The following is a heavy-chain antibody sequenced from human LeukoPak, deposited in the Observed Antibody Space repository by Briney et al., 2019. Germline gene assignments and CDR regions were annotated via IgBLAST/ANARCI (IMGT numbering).Heavy chain of an antibody. CDR2: IYSGGST. CDR3: ARSSRPNYFDY. D-gene: IGHD2-2*01. J-gene: IGHJ4*02. V-gene: IGHV3-53*01. CDR1: GFTLSSNY. Sequence: GGSLRLSCAASGFTLSSNYMSWVRQAPGKGLEWVSVIYSGGSTYYADSVRGRFTISRDNSKNTLYLQMNSLRAEDTAVYYCARSSRPNYFDYWGQGTLVTVSS.